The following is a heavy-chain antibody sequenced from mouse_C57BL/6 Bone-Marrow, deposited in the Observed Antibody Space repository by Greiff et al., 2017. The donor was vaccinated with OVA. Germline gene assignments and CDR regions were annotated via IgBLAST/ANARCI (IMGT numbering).Heavy chain of an antibody. V-gene: IGHV1-80*01. Sequence: QVQLKESGAELVKPGASVKISCKASGYAFSSYWMNWVKQRPGKGLEWIGQIYPGDGDTNYNGKFKGKATLTADKSSSTAYMQLSSLTSEDSAVYFCARVYDGYYGGYFDVWGTGTTVTVSS. CDR1: GYAFSSYW. CDR2: IYPGDGDT. CDR3: ARVYDGYYGGYFDV. D-gene: IGHD2-3*01. J-gene: IGHJ1*03.